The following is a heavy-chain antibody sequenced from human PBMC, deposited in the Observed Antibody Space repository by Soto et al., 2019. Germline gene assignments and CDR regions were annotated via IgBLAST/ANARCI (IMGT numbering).Heavy chain of an antibody. Sequence: SETLSLTCTVSGGSISSYYWSWIRQPPGKGLEWIGEIYYSGSTNYDPSLKSRVTISVDTSKNQFSLKLTSVTAADTAVYYCARRVTVTYYFDFWAQGTLVTVSS. CDR3: ARRVTVTYYFDF. J-gene: IGHJ4*02. V-gene: IGHV4-59*12. D-gene: IGHD4-17*01. CDR1: GGSISSYY. CDR2: IYYSGST.